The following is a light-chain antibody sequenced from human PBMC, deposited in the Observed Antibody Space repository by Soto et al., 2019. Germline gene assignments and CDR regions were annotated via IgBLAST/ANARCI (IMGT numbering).Light chain of an antibody. CDR2: GDN. CDR3: QSYDISLHNYV. J-gene: IGLJ1*01. Sequence: LTQPPSVSGAPGQRVSISCTGSTSNIGAPYDVHWYQHLPGTAPKLLIYGDNNRPSGVPDRFSGSKSGTSASLAITRLQAEDEADYYCQSYDISLHNYVFGTGTKVTVL. V-gene: IGLV1-40*01. CDR1: TSNIGAPYD.